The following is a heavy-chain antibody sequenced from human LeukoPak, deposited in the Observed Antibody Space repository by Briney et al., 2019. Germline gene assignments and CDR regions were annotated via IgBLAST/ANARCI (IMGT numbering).Heavy chain of an antibody. J-gene: IGHJ4*02. D-gene: IGHD5-24*01. CDR2: IKQDGSEK. V-gene: IGHV3-7*01. CDR1: GFTFSSYW. Sequence: PEGSLRLSCAASGFTFSSYWMSWVRQAPGKGLEWVANIKQDGSEKDYVDSVKGRFTISRDNAKNSLYLQMNSLRAEDTAVYYCARALGWLPENYWGQGTLVTVSS. CDR3: ARALGWLPENY.